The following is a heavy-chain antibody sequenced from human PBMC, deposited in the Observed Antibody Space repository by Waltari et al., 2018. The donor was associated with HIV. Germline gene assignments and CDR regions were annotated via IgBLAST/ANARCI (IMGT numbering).Heavy chain of an antibody. J-gene: IGHJ6*02. Sequence: QVQLQESGPGLVKPSGTLSLTCTVSGGSISSNNWWTWVRQSPGKRLEWIGEMFHSGNANYNPSLKSRVTMSVDKSKNRFSLKVTSVTAADTATYYCARGGNYVGSSVYHYYYMDVWGQGTTVTVSS. CDR1: GGSISSNNW. V-gene: IGHV4-4*02. CDR3: ARGGNYVGSSVYHYYYMDV. CDR2: MFHSGNA. D-gene: IGHD2-15*01.